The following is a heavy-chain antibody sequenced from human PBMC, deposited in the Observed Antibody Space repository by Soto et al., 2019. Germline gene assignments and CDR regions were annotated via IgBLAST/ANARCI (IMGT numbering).Heavy chain of an antibody. CDR2: IYYSGST. CDR1: GGSISSYY. J-gene: IGHJ6*02. CDR3: ARVGATYGLYYYDSSGYYDSYYGMDV. V-gene: IGHV4-59*01. Sequence: SETLSLTCTVSGGSISSYYWSWIRQPPGKGLEWIGYIYYSGSTNYNPSLKSRVTISVDTSKNQFPLKLSSVTAADTAVYYCARVGATYGLYYYDSSGYYDSYYGMDVWGQGTTVTVSS. D-gene: IGHD3-22*01.